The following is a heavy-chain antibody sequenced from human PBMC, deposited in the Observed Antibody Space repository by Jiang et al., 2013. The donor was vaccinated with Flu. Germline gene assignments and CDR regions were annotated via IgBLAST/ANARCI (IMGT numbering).Heavy chain of an antibody. D-gene: IGHD6-6*01. J-gene: IGHJ5*02. CDR2: IIPILGIA. Sequence: ISWVRQAPGQGLEWMGRIIPILGIANYAQKFQGRVTITADKSTSTAYMELSSLRSEDTAVYYCARAVRGGRDMAARWFDPWGQGALVTVSS. CDR3: ARAVRGGRDMAARWFDP. V-gene: IGHV1-69*04.